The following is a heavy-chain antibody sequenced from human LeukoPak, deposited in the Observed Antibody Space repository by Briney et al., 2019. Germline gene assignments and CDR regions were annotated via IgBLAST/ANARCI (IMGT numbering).Heavy chain of an antibody. CDR2: IYPGDSDT. J-gene: IGHJ3*02. CDR1: GYSFTSYW. D-gene: IGHD2-15*01. V-gene: IGHV5-51*01. CDR3: ARHWYCSGGSCYTAAFDI. Sequence: GESLKISCMGSGYSFTSYWIGWVRQMPGKGLEWMGIIYPGDSDTRYSPSFQGQVTISADKSISTAYLQWSSLKASDTAMYYCARHWYCSGGSCYTAAFDIWGQGTMVTVSS.